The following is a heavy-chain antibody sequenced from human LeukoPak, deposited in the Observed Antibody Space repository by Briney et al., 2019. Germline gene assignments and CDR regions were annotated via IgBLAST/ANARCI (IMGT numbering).Heavy chain of an antibody. CDR2: ISWSGDRM. V-gene: IGHV3-9*01. D-gene: IGHD2-2*01. CDR1: GFTFEDHV. J-gene: IGHJ4*02. CDR3: AKDLGGSATTV. Sequence: GGSLRLSCAASGFTFEDHVMHWVRQAPGKGLEWVSSISWSGDRMGYADAVKGRFTISRDNAKNSLFLQMNSLRVEDTALYYCAKDLGGSATTVWGQGTLVTVSS.